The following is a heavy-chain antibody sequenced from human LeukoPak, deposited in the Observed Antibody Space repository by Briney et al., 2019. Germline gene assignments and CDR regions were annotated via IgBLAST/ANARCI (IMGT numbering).Heavy chain of an antibody. V-gene: IGHV3-30*02. CDR3: AKGVGGSANYYYMDV. CDR1: GFAFSRHG. J-gene: IGHJ6*03. CDR2: IPYDGSNK. Sequence: GGSLRLSCAASGFAFSRHGIHWVRQAPGKGLEWVAFIPYDGSNKFYADSVKGRFTISRDISKNTLYLQMNSLRTEDTAVYYCAKGVGGSANYYYMDVWGKGTTVTVSS. D-gene: IGHD3-10*01.